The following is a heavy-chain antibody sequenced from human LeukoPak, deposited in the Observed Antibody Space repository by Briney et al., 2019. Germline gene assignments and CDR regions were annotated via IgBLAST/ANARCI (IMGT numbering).Heavy chain of an antibody. D-gene: IGHD6-13*01. CDR1: GGSISSSSYN. Sequence: SETLSLTCTVSGGSISSSSYNWGWIRQPPGKGLEWIGSIYYSGSTYYNPSLKSRVTISVDTSKNQFSLKLSSVTAADTAVYYCARHGPRIAAAGTPFDYWGQGTLVTVSS. V-gene: IGHV4-39*01. J-gene: IGHJ4*02. CDR3: ARHGPRIAAAGTPFDY. CDR2: IYYSGST.